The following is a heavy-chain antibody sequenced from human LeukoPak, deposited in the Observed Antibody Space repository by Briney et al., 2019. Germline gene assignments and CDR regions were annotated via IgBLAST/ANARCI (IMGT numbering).Heavy chain of an antibody. V-gene: IGHV4-34*01. D-gene: IGHD4-23*01. CDR1: GGSFSGYY. CDR3: ARDYGGSPFAIDY. Sequence: SETLSLTCAVSGGSFSGYYWTWIRQPPGKGLEWIGEINHSGSANYNPSLKSRVTISLDMSKNQFSLKLSSVTAADTAVYYCARDYGGSPFAIDYWGQGTLVTVSS. J-gene: IGHJ4*02. CDR2: INHSGSA.